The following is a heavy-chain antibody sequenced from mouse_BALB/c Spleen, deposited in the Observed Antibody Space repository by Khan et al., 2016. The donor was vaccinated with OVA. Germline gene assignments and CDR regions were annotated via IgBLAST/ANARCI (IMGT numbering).Heavy chain of an antibody. CDR3: ARDDSRYNYAMDY. J-gene: IGHJ4*01. V-gene: IGHV3-2*02. D-gene: IGHD2-4*01. CDR2: INYSGNT. CDR1: GYSITSDYA. Sequence: EVKLLESGPGLVNPSQSLSLTCTVTGYSITSDYAWNWIRQFPGNKLEWMGYINYSGNTNYNPALKSRISINRDTSKNQFFLQLNSVTTEDTATYYCARDDSRYNYAMDYWGQGTSVTVSS.